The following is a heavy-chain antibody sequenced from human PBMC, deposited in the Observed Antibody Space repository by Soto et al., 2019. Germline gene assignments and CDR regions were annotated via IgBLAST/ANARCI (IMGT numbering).Heavy chain of an antibody. Sequence: SVKVSCKASGGAFTNDISTWVRQAPGQGLEWMGRIIPLLDITNYAQKFQGRVTITADKSTSTAYMELNSLISEDTAVYYCARDSPIGSTFSGYDAIDYXX. CDR3: ARDSPIGSTFSGYDAIDY. CDR1: GGAFTNDI. V-gene: IGHV1-69*04. D-gene: IGHD5-12*01. CDR2: IIPLLDIT. J-gene: IGHJ4*01.